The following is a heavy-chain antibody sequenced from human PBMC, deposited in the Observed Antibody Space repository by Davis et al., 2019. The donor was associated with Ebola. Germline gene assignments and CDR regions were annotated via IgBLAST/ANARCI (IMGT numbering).Heavy chain of an antibody. J-gene: IGHJ4*02. D-gene: IGHD3-22*01. CDR3: AVTYYYDSSGYYPYRFDY. V-gene: IGHV3-73*01. CDR2: IRSKANSYAT. Sequence: GGSLRLSCAASGFTFSGSAMHWVRQASGKGLEWVGRIRSKANSYATAYAASVKGRFTISRDDSKNTAYLQMNSLKTEDTAVYYCAVTYYYDSSGYYPYRFDYWGQGTLVTVSS. CDR1: GFTFSGSA.